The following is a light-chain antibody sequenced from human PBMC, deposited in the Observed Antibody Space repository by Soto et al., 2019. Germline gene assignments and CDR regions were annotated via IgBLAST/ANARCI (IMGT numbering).Light chain of an antibody. CDR1: QSISSW. CDR2: DAS. CDR3: QQYNSYSWT. V-gene: IGKV1-5*01. Sequence: DIQMTQSPSTLSASVGDRDPITCRASQSISSWLAWYQQKPGKAPKLLIYDASTLESGVPSRFSGSGSGTEFTLTINSLQPDDFATYYCQQYNSYSWTFGQGTKVDIK. J-gene: IGKJ1*01.